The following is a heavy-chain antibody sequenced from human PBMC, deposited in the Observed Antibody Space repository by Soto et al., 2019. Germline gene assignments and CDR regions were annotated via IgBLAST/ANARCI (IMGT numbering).Heavy chain of an antibody. CDR1: GGTFSSYA. J-gene: IGHJ6*02. D-gene: IGHD6-19*01. CDR3: ARILDGSSGSISGMDV. V-gene: IGHV1-69*13. CDR2: IIPIFGTA. Sequence: SVKVSCKASGGTFSSYAISWVRQAPGQGLEWMGGIIPIFGTANYAQKFQGRVTITADESTSTAYMELSSLRSEETAVYYCARILDGSSGSISGMDVWGQGTTVTVSS.